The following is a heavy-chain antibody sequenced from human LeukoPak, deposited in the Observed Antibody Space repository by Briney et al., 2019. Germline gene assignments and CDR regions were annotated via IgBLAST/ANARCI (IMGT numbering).Heavy chain of an antibody. Sequence: GGSLRLSCAASGFTFSGYYMSLIRQAPGKGLEWVSYISSSGSYTNYADSVKGRFTISRDNAKNSLYLQMNSLRAEDTAVYYCAKDGDYIDYWGQGTLVTVSS. D-gene: IGHD4-17*01. J-gene: IGHJ4*02. CDR1: GFTFSGYY. CDR3: AKDGDYIDY. CDR2: ISSSGSYT. V-gene: IGHV3-11*05.